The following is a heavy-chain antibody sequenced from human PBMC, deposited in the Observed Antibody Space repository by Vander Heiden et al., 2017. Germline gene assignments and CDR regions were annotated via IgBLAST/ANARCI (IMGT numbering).Heavy chain of an antibody. V-gene: IGHV1-46*01. CDR2: INPTAGTT. CDR3: ARGLLKWELISHWFDP. Sequence: QVQLVQSGAEVKKPGASVKVSCKASGNTFTSYYLHWVRQAPGQGLEWMGIINPTAGTTSYAQKFQGRVTMTRDTSTRTVYMELSSLRSEDTAVYFCARGLLKWELISHWFDPWGQGTLVTVSS. CDR1: GNTFTSYY. J-gene: IGHJ5*02. D-gene: IGHD1-26*01.